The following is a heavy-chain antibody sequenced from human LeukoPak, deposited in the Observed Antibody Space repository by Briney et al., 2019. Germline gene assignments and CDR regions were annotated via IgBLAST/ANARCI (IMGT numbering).Heavy chain of an antibody. V-gene: IGHV4-61*01. Sequence: SETLSLTCTVSGGSISSGSYYWSWIRQPPGKGLEWIGYIYYSGSTNYNPSLKSRVTISVDTSKNQFSLKLSSVTAADTAVYYCARAGAGTADYWGQGTLVTVSS. CDR3: ARAGAGTADY. CDR2: IYYSGST. CDR1: GGSISSGSYY. D-gene: IGHD6-19*01. J-gene: IGHJ4*02.